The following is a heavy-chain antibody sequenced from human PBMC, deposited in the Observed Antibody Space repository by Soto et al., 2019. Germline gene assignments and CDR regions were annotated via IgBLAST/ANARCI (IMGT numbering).Heavy chain of an antibody. V-gene: IGHV2-5*02. CDR2: IYWDGDK. Sequence: QITLKESGPPLVKPTQTLTLTCTFSGFSLSTSGVGVGWIRQPPGKALECLALIYWDGDKRYSPSLKSRLTITKDSSKNHVVLAMTNMDPVDSGTYDCAHKPNDAFDVWGQGTMVTVSS. CDR1: GFSLSTSGVG. J-gene: IGHJ3*01. CDR3: AHKPNDAFDV.